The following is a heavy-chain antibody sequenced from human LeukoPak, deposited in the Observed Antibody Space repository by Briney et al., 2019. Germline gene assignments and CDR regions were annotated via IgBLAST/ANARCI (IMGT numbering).Heavy chain of an antibody. CDR1: GGSISSYY. V-gene: IGHV4-59*01. CDR2: IYYSGST. D-gene: IGHD6-13*01. CDR3: ARGHSSSWYTALRYYYYYGMDV. J-gene: IGHJ6*02. Sequence: SETLSLTCTVSGGSISSYYWSWIRQPPGKGLEWIGYIYYSGSTNYNPSLKSRVTISVDTSKNQFSLKLSSVTAADTAVYYCARGHSSSWYTALRYYYYYGMDVWGQGTTVTVSS.